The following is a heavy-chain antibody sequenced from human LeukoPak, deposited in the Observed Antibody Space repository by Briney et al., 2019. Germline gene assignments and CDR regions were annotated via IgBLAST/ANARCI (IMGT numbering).Heavy chain of an antibody. V-gene: IGHV1-69*06. J-gene: IGHJ5*02. CDR1: GGTFSSYA. Sequence: ASVKVSCKASGGTFSSYAISWVRQAPGQGLEWMGGIIPIFGTANYAQKFQGRVTITADKSTSTAYMELSSLRSEDTAVYYCAREAYDSSGYYYSWFDPWGQGTLVTVSS. D-gene: IGHD3-22*01. CDR3: AREAYDSSGYYYSWFDP. CDR2: IIPIFGTA.